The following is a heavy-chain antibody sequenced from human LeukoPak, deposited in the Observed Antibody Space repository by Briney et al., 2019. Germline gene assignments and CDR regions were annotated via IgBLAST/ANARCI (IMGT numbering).Heavy chain of an antibody. J-gene: IGHJ6*02. V-gene: IGHV3-23*01. D-gene: IGHD6-13*01. CDR1: GITVSNYG. CDR3: AIDVSSSWYSYYYGMDV. CDR2: ISGSGGST. Sequence: GGSLRLSCAVSGITVSNYGMSWVRQAPGKGLEWVAGISGSGGSTHYADSVKGRFTISRDNPRNTLYLQMNSLRAEDTAVYYCAIDVSSSWYSYYYGMDVWGQGTTVTVSS.